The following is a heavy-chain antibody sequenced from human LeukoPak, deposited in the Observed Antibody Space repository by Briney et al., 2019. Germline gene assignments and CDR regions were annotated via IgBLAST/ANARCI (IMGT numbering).Heavy chain of an antibody. CDR2: INHSGST. J-gene: IGHJ4*02. D-gene: IGHD1-1*01. CDR1: GGSISSSSYY. Sequence: PSETLSLTCTVSGGSISSSSYYWSWIRQPPGKGLEWIGEINHSGSTNYNPSLKSRVTISVDTSKNQFSLKLSSVTAADTAVYYCARGRPPITFHIYPVPGTIFDYWGQGTLVTVSS. CDR3: ARGRPPITFHIYPVPGTIFDY. V-gene: IGHV4-39*07.